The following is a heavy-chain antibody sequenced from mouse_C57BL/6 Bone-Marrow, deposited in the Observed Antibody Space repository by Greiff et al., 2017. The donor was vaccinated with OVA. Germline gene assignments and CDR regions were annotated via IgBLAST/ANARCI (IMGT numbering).Heavy chain of an antibody. CDR1: GYSFTIYY. V-gene: IGHV1-66*01. Sequence: QVQLQQSGPELVKPGASVKISCKASGYSFTIYYIHWVKQRPGPGLEWIGWIYPGRVNTKYNEKFKGKATLTADTSSSTAYMQLSSLPSEDSAVYYCARSNYGGLAMDYWGQGTSVTVSS. CDR2: IYPGRVNT. D-gene: IGHD2-5*01. J-gene: IGHJ4*01. CDR3: ARSNYGGLAMDY.